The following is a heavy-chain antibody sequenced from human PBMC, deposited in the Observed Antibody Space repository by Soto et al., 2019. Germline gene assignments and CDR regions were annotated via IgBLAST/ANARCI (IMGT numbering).Heavy chain of an antibody. CDR3: ARAETIVRAPFDS. J-gene: IGHJ4*02. CDR2: ISHNGGST. Sequence: EVQLVESGEGLVQPGGSLRLSCAASGFTFSSYAMHWVRQAPGKGLEYVSAISHNGGSTYYADSVKGRFTISRDNSKNTLYLQLGSLRAVDMAVYYWARAETIVRAPFDSSGQGTLVTISS. D-gene: IGHD1-26*01. CDR1: GFTFSSYA. V-gene: IGHV3-64*02.